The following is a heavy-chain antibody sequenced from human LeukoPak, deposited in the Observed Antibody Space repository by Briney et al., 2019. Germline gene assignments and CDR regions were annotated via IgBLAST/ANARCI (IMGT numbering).Heavy chain of an antibody. CDR1: GFTFTTYS. CDR2: ISGSSSTI. Sequence: GGSLRLSCATSGFTFTTYSMNWVRQAPGKGVEWVSYISGSSSTIYYAGSVKGRFTISRDSAKNSLYLQMNSLRDEDTAVYYCASGWYYDSSGYYVDAFDFWGQGTMVTVSS. J-gene: IGHJ3*01. D-gene: IGHD3-22*01. CDR3: ASGWYYDSSGYYVDAFDF. V-gene: IGHV3-48*02.